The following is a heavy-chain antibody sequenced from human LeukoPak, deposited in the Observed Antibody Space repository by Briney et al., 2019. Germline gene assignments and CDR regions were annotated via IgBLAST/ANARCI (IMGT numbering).Heavy chain of an antibody. V-gene: IGHV3-9*01. CDR2: ISWNSGSI. J-gene: IGHJ4*02. CDR3: AKDSGPYYYGSGTYLGNY. CDR1: GFTFDDYA. Sequence: GGSLRLSCAASGFTFDDYAMHWVRQAPGKGLEWVSGISWNSGSIGYADSVKGRFTISRDNAKNSLYLQMNSLRAEDTALYYCAKDSGPYYYGSGTYLGNYWGQGTLVTVSS. D-gene: IGHD3-10*01.